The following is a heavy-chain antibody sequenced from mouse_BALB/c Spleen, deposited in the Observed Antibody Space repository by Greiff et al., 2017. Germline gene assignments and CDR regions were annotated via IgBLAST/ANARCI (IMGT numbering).Heavy chain of an antibody. J-gene: IGHJ1*01. CDR3: AREVGTGTNWYFDV. CDR1: GYSITSGYY. D-gene: IGHD4-1*01. CDR2: ISYDGSN. Sequence: EVKLMESGPGLVKPSQSLSLTCSVTGYSITSGYYWNWIRQFPGNKLEWMGYISYDGSNNYNPSLKNRISITRDTSKNQFFLKLNSVTTEDTATYYCAREVGTGTNWYFDVWGAGTTVTVSS. V-gene: IGHV3-6*02.